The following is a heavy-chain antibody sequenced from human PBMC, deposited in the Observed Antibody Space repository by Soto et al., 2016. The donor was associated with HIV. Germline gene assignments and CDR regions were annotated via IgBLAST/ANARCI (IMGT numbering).Heavy chain of an antibody. CDR2: VSTSGGNT. Sequence: EVQLLESGGGLVQPGGSLRLSCAASGFTFSTYAMSWVRQAPGKGLEWVSGVSTSGGNTYYADSVKGRFTISRDNSKNTLSLQMNSLRAEDTAVYYCAKEGRLLWFGELSNYWYFDLWGRGTLVTVSS. D-gene: IGHD3-10*01. CDR3: AKEGRLLWFGELSNYWYFDL. J-gene: IGHJ2*01. CDR1: GFTFSTYA. V-gene: IGHV3-23*01.